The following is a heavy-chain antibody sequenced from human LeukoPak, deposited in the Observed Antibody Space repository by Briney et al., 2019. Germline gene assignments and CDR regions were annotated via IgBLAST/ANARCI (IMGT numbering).Heavy chain of an antibody. CDR3: AKETASGYGAFDM. V-gene: IGHV3-23*01. CDR1: GFTFSNYA. Sequence: PGGSLRLSCAASGFTFSNYAMSWVRQAPGKGLEWVSAISGSGASTHYADSVKGRFTISRDNSKNMLYLQMNSLRAEDTAVYYCAKETASGYGAFDMWGQGTMATVFS. J-gene: IGHJ3*02. CDR2: ISGSGAST. D-gene: IGHD3-22*01.